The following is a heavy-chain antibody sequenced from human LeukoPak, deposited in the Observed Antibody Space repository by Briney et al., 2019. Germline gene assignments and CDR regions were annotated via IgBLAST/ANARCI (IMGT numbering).Heavy chain of an antibody. Sequence: GGSLRLSCTASGFSFNNYAMTWVRQAPGKGLEWVSIIIASRGATFYADSVKGRFTISRDNSKNTLYLQMNSLSVEDTAVYYCAKGGYDYVEVAYFDFWGQGALVTVSS. CDR3: AKGGYDYVEVAYFDF. D-gene: IGHD5-12*01. V-gene: IGHV3-23*01. J-gene: IGHJ4*02. CDR1: GFSFNNYA. CDR2: IIASRGAT.